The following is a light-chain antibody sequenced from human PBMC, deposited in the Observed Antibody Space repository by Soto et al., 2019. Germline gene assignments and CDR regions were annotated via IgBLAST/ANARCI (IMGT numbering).Light chain of an antibody. Sequence: EIMMTQPPATLSVSPGEIATLSCSARQSVSSNVAWYQQKPGQAPRLLIYGASTRATGIPARFSGSGSGTEFTLTISSLQSEDCAVYYCQQYNNWPRTVGQGTKVEIK. J-gene: IGKJ1*01. CDR3: QQYNNWPRT. V-gene: IGKV3-15*01. CDR1: QSVSSN. CDR2: GAS.